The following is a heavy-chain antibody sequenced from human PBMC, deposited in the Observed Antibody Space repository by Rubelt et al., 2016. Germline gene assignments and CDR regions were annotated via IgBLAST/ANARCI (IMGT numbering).Heavy chain of an antibody. V-gene: IGHV4-34*01. CDR3: ARGLFPGIAGLCC. CDR2: INHSGST. J-gene: IGHJ4*02. CDR1: GGSFSGYY. Sequence: QVQLQQWGAGLLKPSETLSLTCAVYGGSFSGYYWSWIRQPPGKGLEWIGEINHSGSTNYNPSLKSRVTISVDTSKNQFSRKLSSVTAADTAVYYCARGLFPGIAGLCCWGQGTLVTVSS. D-gene: IGHD6-13*01.